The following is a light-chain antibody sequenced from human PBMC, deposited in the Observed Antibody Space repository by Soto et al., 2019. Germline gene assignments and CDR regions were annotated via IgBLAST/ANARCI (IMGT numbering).Light chain of an antibody. CDR1: QSISSW. J-gene: IGKJ1*01. CDR2: DAS. Sequence: DIQLTQSPSTLSASVGDRVNITCRASQSISSWMAWYQQKPGKAPKLLIYDASNLESGVPSRLSGSGSGTEFTLTISSLQPDDFATYYCQQYNNYWTFGQGTKVDIK. CDR3: QQYNNYWT. V-gene: IGKV1-5*01.